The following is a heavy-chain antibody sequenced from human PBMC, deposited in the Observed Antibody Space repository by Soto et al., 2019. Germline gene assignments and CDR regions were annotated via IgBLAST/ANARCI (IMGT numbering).Heavy chain of an antibody. Sequence: GGSLRLSXAASGFTFTNAWMSWVRQAPGKGLEWVGCIKSKTDGGTTDYAAPVKGRFTISRDDSKNTLYLQMNSLKTEDTAVYYCTTARGTYGAEYFQHWGQGTLVTVSS. CDR3: TTARGTYGAEYFQH. CDR1: GFTFTNAW. J-gene: IGHJ1*01. CDR2: IKSKTDGGTT. V-gene: IGHV3-15*01. D-gene: IGHD4-17*01.